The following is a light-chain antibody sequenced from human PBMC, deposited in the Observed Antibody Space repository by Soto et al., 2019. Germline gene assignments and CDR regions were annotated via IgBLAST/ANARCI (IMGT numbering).Light chain of an antibody. CDR1: QSISSY. J-gene: IGKJ5*01. Sequence: DIQMTQSPSSLSASVGDRVTITCRASQSISSYLNWYQQKPGKAPKLLIYAASSLQSGVPSRFSGRGSGTDFTLPISSLQPEDFATYYCQQSYRTPITFGQGTRLEIK. V-gene: IGKV1-39*01. CDR2: AAS. CDR3: QQSYRTPIT.